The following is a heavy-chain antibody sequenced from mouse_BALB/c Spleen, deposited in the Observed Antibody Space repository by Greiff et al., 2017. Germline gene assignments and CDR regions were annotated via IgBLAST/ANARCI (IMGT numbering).Heavy chain of an antibody. J-gene: IGHJ4*01. CDR2: IWGGGST. D-gene: IGHD1-1*01. Sequence: VKLMESGPGLVAPSQSLSITCTVSGFSLTDYGVSWIRQPPGKGLEWLGVIWGGGSTYYNSALKSRLSISKDNSKSQVFLKMNSLQTDDTAMYYCAKTGVTTVVATREAMDYWGQGTSVTVSS. V-gene: IGHV2-6-5*01. CDR3: AKTGVTTVVATREAMDY. CDR1: GFSLTDYG.